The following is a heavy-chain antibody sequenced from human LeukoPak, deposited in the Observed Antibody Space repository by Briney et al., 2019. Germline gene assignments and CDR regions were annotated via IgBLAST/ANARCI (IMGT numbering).Heavy chain of an antibody. D-gene: IGHD3-10*01. J-gene: IGHJ4*02. CDR1: GYTLTELS. CDR2: FDPEDGVT. CDR3: ASCKPYYYGSMNLKELDY. Sequence: ASLKVSSKLSGYTLTELSMHWVRQAPGKGREWMGGFDPEDGVTIYAQKLQDRVTMTEDTSTDTAYMELSSLRSEDTAVYYCASCKPYYYGSMNLKELDYWGQGTLVTVSS. V-gene: IGHV1-24*01.